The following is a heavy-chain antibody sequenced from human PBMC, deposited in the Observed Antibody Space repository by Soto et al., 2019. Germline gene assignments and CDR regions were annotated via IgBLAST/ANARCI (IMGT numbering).Heavy chain of an antibody. CDR2: ISGSGATT. J-gene: IGHJ5*01. D-gene: IGHD3-9*01. CDR3: AKLRCFDWSAYNWFEY. V-gene: IGHV3-23*01. Sequence: EVQLLESGGGLVQPGGSLRLSCAASGFTFSSYAMTWVRQAPGKGLEWVSGISGSGATTSYADSVKGRFTVSRDNSKNXRYLQMNSLRGKDTAVYHCAKLRCFDWSAYNWFEYWGQGTPVSVSS. CDR1: GFTFSSYA.